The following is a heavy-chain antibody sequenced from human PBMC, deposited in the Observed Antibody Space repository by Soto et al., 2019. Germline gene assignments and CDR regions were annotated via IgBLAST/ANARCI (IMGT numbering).Heavy chain of an antibody. Sequence: SETLSLTSTVSGGNISSYYWSWIRQPPGKGLEWIGYIYYSGSPNYNPSLKSRVTISVDTSKNQFSLKLSSVTAADTAVYYCARDQHCSGGSCYSNAFDIWGQGTMVTVSS. D-gene: IGHD2-15*01. CDR3: ARDQHCSGGSCYSNAFDI. J-gene: IGHJ3*02. V-gene: IGHV4-59*01. CDR2: IYYSGSP. CDR1: GGNISSYY.